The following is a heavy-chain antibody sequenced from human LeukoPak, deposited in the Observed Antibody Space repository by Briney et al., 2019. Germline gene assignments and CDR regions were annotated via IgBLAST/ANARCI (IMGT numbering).Heavy chain of an antibody. CDR3: AKEGCXSTNCYPRFDY. J-gene: IGHJ4*02. CDR2: ISGSGDST. CDR1: GFTLSSYA. D-gene: IGHD2-2*01. V-gene: IGHV3-23*01. Sequence: GGSLRLSCAASGFTLSSYAMSWVRQAPGKGLEWVSTISGSGDSTFYADSVKGRFTISRDNSKNTLYLQMNSLRAEDAALYYCAKEGCXSTNCYPRFDYWGQGTLVTVSS.